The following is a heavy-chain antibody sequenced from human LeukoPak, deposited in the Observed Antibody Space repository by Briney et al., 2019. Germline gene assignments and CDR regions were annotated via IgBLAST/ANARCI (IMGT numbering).Heavy chain of an antibody. CDR2: IVTDSKTI. CDR1: GFTFSSHT. J-gene: IGHJ3*02. Sequence: PGGSLRLSCAASGFTFSSHTLNWVRQAPGKGLEWLSSIVTDSKTIYYVDSVRGRFTISRDNAKNSLFLQMNSLRVEDTAVFYCARKPITESHSGPFDIWGQGTMVTVSS. D-gene: IGHD3-10*01. CDR3: ARKPITESHSGPFDI. V-gene: IGHV3-48*04.